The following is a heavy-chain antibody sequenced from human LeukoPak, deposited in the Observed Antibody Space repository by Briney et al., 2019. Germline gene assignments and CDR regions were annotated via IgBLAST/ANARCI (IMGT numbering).Heavy chain of an antibody. CDR3: ARLNYWAGSGLDKKIDY. V-gene: IGHV1-24*01. CDR1: GYTLTELS. Sequence: ASVKVSCKVSGYTLTELSMHWVRQAPGKGLEWMGGFDPEDGETIYAQKFQGRVTMTEDTSTDTAYMELSSLRSEDTAVYYCARLNYWAGSGLDKKIDYWGQGTLVTVSS. D-gene: IGHD2-8*02. J-gene: IGHJ4*02. CDR2: FDPEDGET.